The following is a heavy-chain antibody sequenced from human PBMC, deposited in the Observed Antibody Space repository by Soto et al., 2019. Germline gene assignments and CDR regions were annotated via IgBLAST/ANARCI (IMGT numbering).Heavy chain of an antibody. J-gene: IGHJ6*02. D-gene: IGHD6-19*01. V-gene: IGHV3-73*02. CDR3: ANGGSSGWYRYYYYGMDV. CDR1: GFTFSGSA. Sequence: EVQLVESGGGLVQPGGSLKLSCAASGFTFSGSAMHWVRQASGKGLEWVGRIRSKANSYATAYAASVKGRFTISRDDSKNTLYLQMNSLRAEDTAVYYCANGGSSGWYRYYYYGMDVWGQGTTVTVSS. CDR2: IRSKANSYAT.